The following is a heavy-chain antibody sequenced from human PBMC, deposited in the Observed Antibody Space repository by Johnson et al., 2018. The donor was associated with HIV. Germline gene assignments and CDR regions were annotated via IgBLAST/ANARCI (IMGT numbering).Heavy chain of an antibody. Sequence: QVQLVESVGGVVQPGTSLRLSCAASGFTFRNYAMHWVRQAPGKGLEWVSVIYRGGSTYYADSMKGRFTISRDNSKNTLYLQMNSLRAEDTAVYYCAKSQDRSAHDYDFDLWGQGTVVTVSS. J-gene: IGHJ3*01. CDR2: IYRGGST. V-gene: IGHV3-NL1*01. D-gene: IGHD3-22*01. CDR1: GFTFRNYA. CDR3: AKSQDRSAHDYDFDL.